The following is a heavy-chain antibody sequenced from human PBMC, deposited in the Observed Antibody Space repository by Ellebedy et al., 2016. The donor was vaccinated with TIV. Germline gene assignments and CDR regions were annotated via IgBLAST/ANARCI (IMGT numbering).Heavy chain of an antibody. D-gene: IGHD3-16*01. Sequence: GESLKISCAASGFTFSSYSMNLVRQAPGKGPEWVSSISSSSTYIYYAHSVKGRFTISRDNAKNSLFLQMNGLRAEDTAVYYCAISTVMIHFQHWGQGTLVTVSS. V-gene: IGHV3-21*01. CDR2: ISSSSTYI. J-gene: IGHJ1*01. CDR1: GFTFSSYS. CDR3: AISTVMIHFQH.